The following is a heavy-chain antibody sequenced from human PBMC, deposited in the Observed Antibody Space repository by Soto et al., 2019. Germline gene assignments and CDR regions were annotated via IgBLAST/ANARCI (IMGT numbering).Heavy chain of an antibody. V-gene: IGHV3-30-3*01. D-gene: IGHD3-22*01. J-gene: IGHJ6*02. CDR2: ISYDGSNK. Sequence: GGSLRLSCAASGFTFSSYAMHWVRQAPGKGLEWVAVISYDGSNKYYADSVKGRFTISRDNSKNTLYLQMNSLRAEDTAVYYCARDLGSRYYYDSSGIWIYGMDVWGQGTTVTVSS. CDR3: ARDLGSRYYYDSSGIWIYGMDV. CDR1: GFTFSSYA.